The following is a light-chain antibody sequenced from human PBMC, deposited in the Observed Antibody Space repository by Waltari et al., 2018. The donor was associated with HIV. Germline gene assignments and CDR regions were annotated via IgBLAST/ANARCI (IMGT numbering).Light chain of an antibody. CDR1: ALPNHY. V-gene: IGLV3-25*03. J-gene: IGLJ3*02. CDR3: ESADNSGTYWV. Sequence: SYELTQPPAVSVSTGPTAKITCPGDALPNHYAHCYQQEPGQAPLLVIYKDTQRPSGIPERFSGSHSGTTVTLTISGVQAEDEADYYCESADNSGTYWVFGGGTKLSVL. CDR2: KDT.